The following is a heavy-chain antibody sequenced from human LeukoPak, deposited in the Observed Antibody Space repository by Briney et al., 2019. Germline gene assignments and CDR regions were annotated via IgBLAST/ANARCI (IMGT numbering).Heavy chain of an antibody. J-gene: IGHJ4*02. V-gene: IGHV3-30-3*01. CDR3: VREGSRGGSFPLEY. D-gene: IGHD3-10*01. CDR2: LSYDGSNE. Sequence: GGSLRLSCAASGFNFNSYAMHWVRQAPGKGPEWVAFLSYDGSNENYADSVKGRFTVSRDTSKNTLYLQLNSLRPEDMAVYYCVREGSRGGSFPLEYWGQGTLVTVSS. CDR1: GFNFNSYA.